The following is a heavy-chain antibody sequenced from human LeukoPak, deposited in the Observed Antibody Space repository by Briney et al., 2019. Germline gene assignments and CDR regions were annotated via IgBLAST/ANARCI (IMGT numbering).Heavy chain of an antibody. CDR3: ARDFVVVPAAIPKYYYYGMDV. J-gene: IGHJ6*02. D-gene: IGHD2-2*01. V-gene: IGHV3-33*01. Sequence: PGGSLRLSCAASGFTFSSYGMHWVRQAPGKGLEWVAVIWYDGSNKYYADSVKGRFTISRDNSKNTLYLQMNSLRAEDTAAYYCARDFVVVPAAIPKYYYYGMDVWGQGTTVTVSS. CDR2: IWYDGSNK. CDR1: GFTFSSYG.